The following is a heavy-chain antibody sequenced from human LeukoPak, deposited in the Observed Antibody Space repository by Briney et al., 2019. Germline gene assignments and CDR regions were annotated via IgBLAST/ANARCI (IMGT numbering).Heavy chain of an antibody. CDR1: GGTFSSYA. CDR3: ARDLEQAARWGYYYYYYMDV. CDR2: IIPIFGTA. J-gene: IGHJ6*03. D-gene: IGHD6-6*01. Sequence: ASVKVSCKASGGTFSSYAISWVRQAPGQGLEWMGGIIPIFGTANYAQKFQGRVTITADESTSTAYMELSSLRSEDTAVYYRARDLEQAARWGYYYYYYMDVWGKGTTVTVSS. V-gene: IGHV1-69*13.